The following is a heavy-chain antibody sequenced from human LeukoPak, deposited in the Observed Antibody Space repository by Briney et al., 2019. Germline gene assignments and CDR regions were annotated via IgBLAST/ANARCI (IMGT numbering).Heavy chain of an antibody. D-gene: IGHD3-22*01. CDR1: GFTFDDYA. CDR2: ISWNSGSI. V-gene: IGHV3-9*01. CDR3: AKGMYYYDSSGYFDY. Sequence: QPGRSLRLSCAASGFTFDDYAMHWVRQAPGKGLEWVSGISWNSGSIGYADPVKGRFTISRDNAKNSLYLQMNSLRAEDTALYYCAKGMYYYDSSGYFDYWGQGTLVTVSS. J-gene: IGHJ4*02.